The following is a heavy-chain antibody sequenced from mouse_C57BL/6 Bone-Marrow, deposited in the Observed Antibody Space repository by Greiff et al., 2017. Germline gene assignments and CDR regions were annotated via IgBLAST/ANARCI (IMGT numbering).Heavy chain of an antibody. V-gene: IGHV1-69*01. J-gene: IGHJ4*01. CDR3: AGGLISMDY. CDR1: GYTFTSYW. Sequence: QVQLQQPGAELVMPGASVKLSCKASGYTFTSYWMHWVKQRPGQGLEWIGEIDPSDSYTNYNQKFKGKSTLTVDKSSSTAYMQLSSLTSEDSAVYYWAGGLISMDYWGQGTSVTVSS. CDR2: IDPSDSYT. D-gene: IGHD6-5*01.